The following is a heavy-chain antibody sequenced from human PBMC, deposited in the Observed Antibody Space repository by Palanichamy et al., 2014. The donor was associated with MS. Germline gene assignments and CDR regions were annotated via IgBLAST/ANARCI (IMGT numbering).Heavy chain of an antibody. CDR2: IPSSGTNI. CDR3: VRDIHYYGSTSHYHAFDY. V-gene: IGHV3-48*03. J-gene: IGHJ4*02. CDR1: GFIFSNYD. Sequence: EVQLVESGGGLVQPGGSLRLSCAASGFIFSNYDMNWVRQAPGKGLEWVSYIPSSGTNIHYADSVGGRFTISRDNAKNSLYLQMDGLRAEDTAVYYCVRDIHYYGSTSHYHAFDYWGQGVLLTVSS. D-gene: IGHD3-10*01.